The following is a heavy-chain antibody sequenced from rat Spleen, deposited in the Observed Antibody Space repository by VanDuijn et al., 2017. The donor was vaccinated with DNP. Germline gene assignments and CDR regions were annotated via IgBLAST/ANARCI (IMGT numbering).Heavy chain of an antibody. Sequence: EVQLVESGGGLVQPGRSLKLSCAASGFTFSDYYMAWVRQAPTKGLEWVAYIRSDGGSNYHGDSVKGRFTISRDIVKNILYLQMNSLRSEDMATYYCARHVLPLRVWDYWGQGVMVTVSS. CDR3: ARHVLPLRVWDY. J-gene: IGHJ2*01. V-gene: IGHV5-22*01. CDR1: GFTFSDYY. CDR2: IRSDGGSN. D-gene: IGHD1-4*01.